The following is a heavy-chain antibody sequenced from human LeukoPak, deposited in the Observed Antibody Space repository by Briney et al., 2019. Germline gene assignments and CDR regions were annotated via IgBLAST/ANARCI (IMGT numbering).Heavy chain of an antibody. CDR1: GFTLHSFA. CDR3: AKQRPYYDFWGPFDY. J-gene: IGHJ4*02. Sequence: PGGSLRLSCAAFGFTLHSFAMSWVRQAPGKGPGWVAIISASGGRTYHADSVQGRFIISRDTSDNTVYLHMNSLRAEDTAVYYCAKQRPYYDFWGPFDYWGQGIPVLVSS. D-gene: IGHD3/OR15-3a*01. V-gene: IGHV3-23*01. CDR2: ISASGGRT.